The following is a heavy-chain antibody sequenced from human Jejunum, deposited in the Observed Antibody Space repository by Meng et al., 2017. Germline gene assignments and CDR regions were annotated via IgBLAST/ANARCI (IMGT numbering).Heavy chain of an antibody. CDR2: IYYSGGT. CDR3: ARSFDPVRDYFFDN. V-gene: IGHV4-31*01. D-gene: IGHD3-10*01. Sequence: SETLSSTCTVSGGSISSDGYYWNWIRQHPGKGLEWIGYIYYSGGTYYNPSLSSLVSMSVDTSKNQFSLKLSSVTAADTAVHYCARSFDPVRDYFFDNWGQGTMVTVSS. CDR1: GGSISSDGYY. J-gene: IGHJ3*02.